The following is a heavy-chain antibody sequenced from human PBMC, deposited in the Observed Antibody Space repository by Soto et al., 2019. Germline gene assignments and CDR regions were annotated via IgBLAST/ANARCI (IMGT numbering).Heavy chain of an antibody. CDR2: ISAYNGNT. V-gene: IGHV1-18*01. Sequence: ASVKVSCKASVYTFTSYGISWVRQAPGQGLEWMGWISAYNGNTNYAQKLQGRVTMTTDTTTRKTYMELRSLRSDDTAAYYCARRPQIVVVPAALYYFDYWGQGTLVTVSS. J-gene: IGHJ4*02. CDR1: VYTFTSYG. D-gene: IGHD2-2*01. CDR3: ARRPQIVVVPAALYYFDY.